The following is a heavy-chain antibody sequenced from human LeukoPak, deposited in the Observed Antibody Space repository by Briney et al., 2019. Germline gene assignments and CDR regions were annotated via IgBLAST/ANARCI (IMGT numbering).Heavy chain of an antibody. V-gene: IGHV6-1*01. CDR3: EREPLRDGYNVIDY. CDR1: GDSVSSNSAA. CDR2: TYYRSYWYN. J-gene: IGHJ4*02. D-gene: IGHD5-24*01. Sequence: SQTLSLTCVISGDSVSSNSAAWNWIRQSPSRGLEWLGRTYYRSYWYNDYAVSVKSRITIKPDTSKNQFSLQLNSVTPEDTAVYYCEREPLRDGYNVIDYWGQGTLVTVSS.